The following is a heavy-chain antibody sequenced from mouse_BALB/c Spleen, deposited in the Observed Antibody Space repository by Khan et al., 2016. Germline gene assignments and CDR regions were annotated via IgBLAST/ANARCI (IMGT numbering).Heavy chain of an antibody. D-gene: IGHD2-3*01. J-gene: IGHJ4*01. V-gene: IGHV14-3*02. CDR3: AFYDYDAMDY. CDR1: GFNIKDTY. CDR2: IDPANGNT. Sequence: VQLQQSGAELVKPGASVKLSCTASGFNIKDTYIHWMKQRPEQGLEWIGRIDPANGNTKYDPKFQGKATITADTSSNTAYLQLSSLTSEDTAVYYCAFYDYDAMDYWGQGTSVTVSS.